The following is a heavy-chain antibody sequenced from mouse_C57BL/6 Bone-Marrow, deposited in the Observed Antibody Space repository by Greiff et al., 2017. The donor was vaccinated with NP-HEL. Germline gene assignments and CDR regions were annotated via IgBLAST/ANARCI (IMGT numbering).Heavy chain of an antibody. J-gene: IGHJ2*01. CDR2: ISSGGSYT. CDR3: ARQELRLFDY. CDR1: GFTFSSYG. Sequence: EVQLVESGGDLVKPGGSLKLSCAASGFTFSSYGMSWVRQTPDKRLEWVATISSGGSYTYYPDSVKGRFTISRDNAKNTLYLQMSSLKSEDTAMYYCARQELRLFDYWGQGTTLTVSS. V-gene: IGHV5-6*01. D-gene: IGHD3-2*02.